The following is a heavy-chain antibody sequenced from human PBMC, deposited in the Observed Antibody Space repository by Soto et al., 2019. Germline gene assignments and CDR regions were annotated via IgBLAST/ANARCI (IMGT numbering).Heavy chain of an antibody. CDR1: GYMFTSYD. Sequence: QVQLVQSGAEVKKPGASVKVSCKASGYMFTSYDINLVRQATGQGFEWMGWMNPNSGNTGYAQKFQGRVTMTRDTSITTAYMELNSLRSEDTAVYYWARSPRNWGFDYWGQGTLVTVSS. CDR3: ARSPRNWGFDY. CDR2: MNPNSGNT. J-gene: IGHJ4*02. V-gene: IGHV1-8*01. D-gene: IGHD7-27*01.